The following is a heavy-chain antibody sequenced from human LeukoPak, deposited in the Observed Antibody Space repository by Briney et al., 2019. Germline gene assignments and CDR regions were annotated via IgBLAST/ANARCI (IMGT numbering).Heavy chain of an antibody. J-gene: IGHJ4*02. CDR2: ISSSSTYI. D-gene: IGHD3-3*01. V-gene: IGHV3-21*01. Sequence: PGGSLRLSCAASGFTFSSYSMNWVRQAPGKGLEWVCSISSSSTYIDYADSVKDRFTISRDNAKNSLYLQMNSLRAEDTAVYYCARDQMRPNYDFWSGPWGRAYYFDYWGQGTLVTVSS. CDR3: ARDQMRPNYDFWSGPWGRAYYFDY. CDR1: GFTFSSYS.